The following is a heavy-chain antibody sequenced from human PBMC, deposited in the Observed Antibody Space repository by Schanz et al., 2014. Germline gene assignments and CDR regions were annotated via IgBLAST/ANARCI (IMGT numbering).Heavy chain of an antibody. V-gene: IGHV1-69*02. CDR3: ARGQRRTIGRPFGP. CDR2: IIPVLNIA. Sequence: QLQLVQSGAEVKKPGSSVKVSCKLSGGTFSSYTISWMRQAPGQGLEWMGKIIPVLNIATYAQRFQDRVRITADKSTSTAYMELSSLASEDTAVYYCARGQRRTIGRPFGPWGQGTLVTVSS. CDR1: GGTFSSYT. D-gene: IGHD6-25*01. J-gene: IGHJ5*02.